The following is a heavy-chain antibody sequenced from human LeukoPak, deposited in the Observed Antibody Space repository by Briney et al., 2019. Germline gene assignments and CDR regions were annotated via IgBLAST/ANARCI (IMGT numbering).Heavy chain of an antibody. CDR2: IYPGDSDT. CDR3: ARGIGFTMVRGLLDY. J-gene: IGHJ4*02. Sequence: GESLKISCKGSGYSFTSYWIGWVRQLPEKGLEWMGIIYPGDSDTRYSPSFQGQVTISADKSITTAYLQWSSLKASDTAVYYCARGIGFTMVRGLLDYWGQGTLVTVSS. CDR1: GYSFTSYW. D-gene: IGHD3-10*01. V-gene: IGHV5-51*01.